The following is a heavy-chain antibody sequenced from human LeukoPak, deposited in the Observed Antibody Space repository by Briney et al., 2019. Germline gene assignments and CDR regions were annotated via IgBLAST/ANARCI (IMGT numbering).Heavy chain of an antibody. Sequence: PGRSLRLSCAASGFTFSTYGMHWVRQAPGKRLEWVAVTWYDGSYKYYGDSVKGRFTISRDNSKNTLYLQMASLRVEDTAVYYCARQFDGSHPNAFDTWGQGTMVTVSS. J-gene: IGHJ3*02. CDR1: GFTFSTYG. CDR2: TWYDGSYK. D-gene: IGHD1-26*01. CDR3: ARQFDGSHPNAFDT. V-gene: IGHV3-33*01.